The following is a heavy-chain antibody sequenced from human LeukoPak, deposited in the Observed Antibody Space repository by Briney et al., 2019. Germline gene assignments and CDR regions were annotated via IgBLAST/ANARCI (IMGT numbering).Heavy chain of an antibody. V-gene: IGHV3-53*01. J-gene: IGHJ3*02. CDR1: GFTVSSNY. Sequence: GSLRRSCAASGFTVSSNYMSWVRQAPGKGLEWGAIIYSGGITFYADSVKGRFTMSRDNSKNTLYLQMNSLRAEDTAVYYCARGGRYLSAFDIWGQGTMVTVSS. CDR3: ARGGRYLSAFDI. CDR2: IYSGGIT. D-gene: IGHD1-26*01.